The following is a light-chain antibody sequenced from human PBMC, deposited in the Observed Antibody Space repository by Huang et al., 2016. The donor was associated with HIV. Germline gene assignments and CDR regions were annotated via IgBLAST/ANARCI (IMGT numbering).Light chain of an antibody. CDR2: AAS. V-gene: IGKV1-6*01. CDR1: QGIRND. J-gene: IGKJ1*01. Sequence: AIQMTQSPSSLSASVGDRVTSTCRASQGIRNDLGWYQQKPGKAPKLMIYAASSLQSGAPTRFSGSGSGTDFNLTISSLQPEDCATYYCLQDYTLPWTFGQGTKVELK. CDR3: LQDYTLPWT.